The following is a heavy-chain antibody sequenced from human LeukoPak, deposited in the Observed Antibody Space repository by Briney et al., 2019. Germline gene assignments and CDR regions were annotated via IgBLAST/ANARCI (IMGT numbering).Heavy chain of an antibody. CDR3: NSGSYHYHGVDV. D-gene: IGHD1-26*01. V-gene: IGHV3-11*01. CDR1: GFKFSDYY. J-gene: IGHJ6*02. CDR2: ISSGGTTI. Sequence: GGSLRLSCAAYGFKFSDYYVTWIRQAPGKGLEWVSYISSGGTTIYYADSVKGRFTMSRDDARNSLYLQMNSLRSEDTAVYYCNSGSYHYHGVDVWGQGTTVTVSS.